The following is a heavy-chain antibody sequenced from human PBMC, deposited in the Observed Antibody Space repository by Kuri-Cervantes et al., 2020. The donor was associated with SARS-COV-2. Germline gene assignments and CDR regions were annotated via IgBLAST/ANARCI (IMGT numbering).Heavy chain of an antibody. D-gene: IGHD2-8*01. Sequence: ASVKVSCKTPETTFPNYDINWVRQATGRGLERMGMVKTNSGNTLYAQIFQGRVTMTRDTSTTTAYMELSSLTSEDTAIYYCYCTPKEGFDSWGQGTLVTVSS. V-gene: IGHV1-8*01. CDR3: YCTPKEGFDS. J-gene: IGHJ4*02. CDR1: ETTFPNYD. CDR2: VKTNSGNT.